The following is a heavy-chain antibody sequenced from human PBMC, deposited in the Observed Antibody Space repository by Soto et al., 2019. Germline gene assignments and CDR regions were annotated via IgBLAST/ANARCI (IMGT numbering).Heavy chain of an antibody. CDR1: GLKSGGYG. D-gene: IGHD2-8*01. J-gene: IGHJ3*02. CDR2: INSDGSST. V-gene: IGHV3-74*01. Sequence: GGFHRLPSIASGLKSGGYGVHWVRQAPGKGLVWVSRINSDGSSTSYADSVKGRFTISRDNAKNTLYLQMNSLRAEDTAVYYCARAPQAPSNPSIWGQGTMVTVSS. CDR3: ARAPQAPSNPSI.